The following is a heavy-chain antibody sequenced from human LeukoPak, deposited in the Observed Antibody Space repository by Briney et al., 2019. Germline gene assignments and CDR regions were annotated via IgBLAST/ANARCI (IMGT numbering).Heavy chain of an antibody. CDR2: ISYDGSNK. J-gene: IGHJ4*02. CDR1: GFTFSSYG. Sequence: GRSLRLSCAASGFTFSSYGMHWVRQAPGKGLEWVAVISYDGSNKYYADSVKGRFTISRDNSKNTLYLQMNSLRAEDTAVYYCARGEQQLVSKFDYWGQGTLVTVSS. CDR3: ARGEQQLVSKFDY. D-gene: IGHD6-13*01. V-gene: IGHV3-30*03.